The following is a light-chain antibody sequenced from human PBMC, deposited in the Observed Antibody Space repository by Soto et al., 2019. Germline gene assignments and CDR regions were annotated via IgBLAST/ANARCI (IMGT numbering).Light chain of an antibody. J-gene: IGKJ5*01. CDR1: QSVSSN. CDR2: GAS. V-gene: IGKV3-15*01. CDR3: QQYNNWPPEGA. Sequence: EIVMTQSPATLSVSPAERATLSCMASQSVSSNLAWYQQKPGQAPRLLIYGASTRATGIPARFSGSGSGTEFTLTISSLQSEDFAVYYCQQYNNWPPEGAFGQGTRLEIK.